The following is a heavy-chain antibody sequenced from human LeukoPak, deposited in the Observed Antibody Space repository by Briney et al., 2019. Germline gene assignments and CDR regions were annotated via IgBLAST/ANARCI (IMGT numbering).Heavy chain of an antibody. CDR1: GFTFSDYY. J-gene: IGHJ4*02. CDR3: ARAVSTFGGVRNYFDS. Sequence: GGSLRLSCAASGFTFSDYYMTWIRQGPGKGLAWVSYISGSGDTMYYADSVKGRFTISRDNAKSSLDLEMNSLRAEDTAVYYCARAVSTFGGVRNYFDSWGQGTLVTVSS. CDR2: ISGSGDTM. V-gene: IGHV3-11*01. D-gene: IGHD3-16*01.